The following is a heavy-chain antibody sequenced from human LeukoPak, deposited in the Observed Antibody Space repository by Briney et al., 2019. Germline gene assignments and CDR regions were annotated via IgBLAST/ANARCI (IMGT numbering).Heavy chain of an antibody. D-gene: IGHD3-10*01. V-gene: IGHV3-21*01. CDR2: ISGSSRDI. CDR3: ARVDWGSGTYSRYYFFDY. Sequence: GGSLRLSCVASGFTFGSYSLTWVRQAPGNEMEWVSSISGSSRDIYYSDSLKGRFTISRDNARNSLFLQMNSLRADDTGVYFCARVDWGSGTYSRYYFFDYWGRGTLVTVSS. J-gene: IGHJ4*02. CDR1: GFTFGSYS.